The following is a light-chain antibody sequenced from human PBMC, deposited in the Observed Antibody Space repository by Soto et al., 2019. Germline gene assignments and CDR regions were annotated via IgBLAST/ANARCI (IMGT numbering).Light chain of an antibody. V-gene: IGKV4-1*01. CDR1: QSVLYSSNNKNY. J-gene: IGKJ4*01. Sequence: DIVMTQSPDSLAVSLGERATINCKSSQSVLYSSNNKNYLGWYQQKVGQPPKLLIYWASTRESVVPDRFSGSGSGTDYTLTISSLQDEDVAVYYCQQYYSKPLTFCGGTKVEIK. CDR2: WAS. CDR3: QQYYSKPLT.